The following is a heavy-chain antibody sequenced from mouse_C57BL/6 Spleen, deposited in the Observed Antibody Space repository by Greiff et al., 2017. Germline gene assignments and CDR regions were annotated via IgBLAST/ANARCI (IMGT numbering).Heavy chain of an antibody. Sequence: QVQLQQSGPELVKPGASVKISCKASGYAFSSSWMNWVKQRPGKGLEWIGRIYPGDGDTNYNGKFKGKATLTADKSSSPAYMQLSSLTSEDSAVYFCAREEDYDAWFAYWGQGTLVTVSA. CDR3: AREEDYDAWFAY. J-gene: IGHJ3*01. V-gene: IGHV1-82*01. CDR1: GYAFSSSW. D-gene: IGHD2-4*01. CDR2: IYPGDGDT.